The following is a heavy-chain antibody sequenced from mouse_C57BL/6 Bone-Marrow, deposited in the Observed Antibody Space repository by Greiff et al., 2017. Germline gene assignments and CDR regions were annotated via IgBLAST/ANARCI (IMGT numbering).Heavy chain of an antibody. CDR3: ARQAGPAWFAY. V-gene: IGHV1-26*01. D-gene: IGHD3-2*02. J-gene: IGHJ3*01. CDR1: GYTFTDYY. CDR2: INPNNGGT. Sequence: EVQLQQSGPELVKPGASVKISCKASGYTFTDYYMNWVKQSHGKSLEWIGDINPNNGGTSYNQKFKGKATLNVDKSSSTAYMELRSLTSEDSAVYYCARQAGPAWFAYWGQGTLVTVSA.